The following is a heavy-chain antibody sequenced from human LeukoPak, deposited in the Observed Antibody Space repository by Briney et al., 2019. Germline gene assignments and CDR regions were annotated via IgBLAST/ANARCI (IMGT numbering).Heavy chain of an antibody. J-gene: IGHJ4*02. CDR1: GGSISSGSYY. D-gene: IGHD2-8*02. Sequence: SETLSLTCTVSGGSISSGSYYRSWIRQPPGKGLEWIGYIYYSGYTNYNPSLKSRVTLSLDTSNKRFSLKLNSVTAADTAVYYCARALGTGLVDYWGQGTLVTVSS. V-gene: IGHV4-61*01. CDR2: IYYSGYT. CDR3: ARALGTGLVDY.